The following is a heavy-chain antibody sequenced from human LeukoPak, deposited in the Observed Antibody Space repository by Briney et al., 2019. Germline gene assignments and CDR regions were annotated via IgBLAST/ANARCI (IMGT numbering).Heavy chain of an antibody. CDR2: INHSGST. Sequence: SETLSLTCAVYGGSFSGYYWSWIRQPPGKGLEWIGEINHSGSTNYNPSLKSRVTIPVDTSKNQFSLKLSSVTAADTAVYYCARGGYYSDSSGYRHWGQGTLVTVSS. V-gene: IGHV4-34*01. CDR1: GGSFSGYY. D-gene: IGHD3-22*01. J-gene: IGHJ4*02. CDR3: ARGGYYSDSSGYRH.